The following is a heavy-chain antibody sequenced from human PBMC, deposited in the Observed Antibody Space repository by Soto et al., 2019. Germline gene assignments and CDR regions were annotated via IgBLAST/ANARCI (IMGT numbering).Heavy chain of an antibody. CDR3: AKNYGSGSSHLTY. Sequence: QVQLVESGGGVVQPGRSLRLSCAASGFTFSSYGMHWVRQAPGKGLEWVAVISYDGSNKYYADSVKGRFTISRDNSKNTRYLQMNSLRAEDTAVYYCAKNYGSGSSHLTYWGQGTLVTVSS. V-gene: IGHV3-30*18. J-gene: IGHJ4*02. CDR1: GFTFSSYG. D-gene: IGHD3-10*01. CDR2: ISYDGSNK.